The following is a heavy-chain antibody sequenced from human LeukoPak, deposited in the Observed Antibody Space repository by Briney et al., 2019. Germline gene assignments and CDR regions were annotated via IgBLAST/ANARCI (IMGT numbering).Heavy chain of an antibody. CDR1: GYTFTSYY. CDR3: ARVGDSSGYYDPTMYYFDY. CDR2: INPSGGST. J-gene: IGHJ4*02. Sequence: ASVKVSCKASGYTFTSYYMHWVRQAPGQGLEWMGIINPSGGSTSYAQKLQGRVTMTRDTSTSTVYMELSSLRSEDTAVYYCARVGDSSGYYDPTMYYFDYWGQGTLVTVSS. D-gene: IGHD3-22*01. V-gene: IGHV1-46*01.